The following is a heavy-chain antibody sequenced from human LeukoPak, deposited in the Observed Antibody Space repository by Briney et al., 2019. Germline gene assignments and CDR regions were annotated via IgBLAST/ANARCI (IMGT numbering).Heavy chain of an antibody. V-gene: IGHV4-59*01. CDR2: IFHSGST. J-gene: IGHJ4*02. D-gene: IGHD6-19*01. CDR1: GGSISSYY. CDR3: AREASSGWHIDY. Sequence: SETLSLTCTVSGGSISSYYWSWIRQPPGKGLEWIGYIFHSGSTNYNPSLKSRVTMSVDTSKNRFSLKLTSVTAADTAVYYCAREASSGWHIDYWGQGTLVTVSS.